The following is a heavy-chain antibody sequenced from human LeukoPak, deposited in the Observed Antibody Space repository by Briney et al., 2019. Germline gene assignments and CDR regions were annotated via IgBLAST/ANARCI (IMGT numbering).Heavy chain of an antibody. CDR2: IYYSGST. CDR3: ARVLMATYYYDSSPH. Sequence: SETLSLTCTVSGGSISSSSYYWGWIRQPPGKGLEWIGSIYYSGSTYYNPSLKSRVTISVDTSKNQFSLKLSSVTTADTAVYYCARVLMATYYYDSSPHWGQGTLVTVSS. CDR1: GGSISSSSYY. V-gene: IGHV4-39*01. J-gene: IGHJ4*02. D-gene: IGHD3-22*01.